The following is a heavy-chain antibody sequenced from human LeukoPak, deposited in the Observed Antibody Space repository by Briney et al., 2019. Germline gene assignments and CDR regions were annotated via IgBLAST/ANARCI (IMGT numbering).Heavy chain of an antibody. J-gene: IGHJ4*02. Sequence: GASVKVSCKASGGTFSSYAISWVRQAPEQGLEWMGGIIPIFGTANYAQKFQGRVTITADESTSTAYMELSSLRSEDTAVYYCARDDCGGDCYLGYWGQGTLVTVSS. CDR1: GGTFSSYA. CDR3: ARDDCGGDCYLGY. D-gene: IGHD2-21*02. CDR2: IIPIFGTA. V-gene: IGHV1-69*13.